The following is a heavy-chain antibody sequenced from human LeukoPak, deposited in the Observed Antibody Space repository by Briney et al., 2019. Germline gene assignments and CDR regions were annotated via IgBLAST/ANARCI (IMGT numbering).Heavy chain of an antibody. V-gene: IGHV3-21*01. J-gene: IGHJ4*02. Sequence: PGGSLRLSCAASGFTFSSYSMNWVRQAPGKGLEWVSSISSSYIYYADSVKGRFTISRDNAKNSLYLQMNSLRAEDTAVYYCAREIDIAPTVWGQGTLVTVSS. CDR2: ISSSYI. CDR3: AREIDIAPTV. D-gene: IGHD5-12*01. CDR1: GFTFSSYS.